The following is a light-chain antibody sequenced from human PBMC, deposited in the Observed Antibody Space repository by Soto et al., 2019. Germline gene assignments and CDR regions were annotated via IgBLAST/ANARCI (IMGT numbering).Light chain of an antibody. CDR2: GTF. Sequence: EIVLTQSPGTLSLSPGERATLSCRASQSISSTYLAWYQQKPGQAPRLLIYGTFNRATGIPDRFSGSGSGTDFTLTISRLQAEDVAVYYCQQYLHTPRTFGQGTKVEIK. J-gene: IGKJ1*01. V-gene: IGKV3-20*01. CDR3: QQYLHTPRT. CDR1: QSISSTY.